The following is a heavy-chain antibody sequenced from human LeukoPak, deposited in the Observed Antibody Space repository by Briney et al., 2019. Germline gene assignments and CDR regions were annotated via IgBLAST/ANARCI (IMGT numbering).Heavy chain of an antibody. V-gene: IGHV4-34*01. J-gene: IGHJ1*01. Sequence: PSETLSLTCAVYGGSFSGYYWSWIRQPPGKGLEWIGEINHSGSTNYNPSLKRRVTISVDTSKNQFSLKLSSVTAADTAVYYCARDSGWYEHWGQGTLVTVSS. CDR3: ARDSGWYEH. CDR1: GGSFSGYY. CDR2: INHSGST. D-gene: IGHD6-19*01.